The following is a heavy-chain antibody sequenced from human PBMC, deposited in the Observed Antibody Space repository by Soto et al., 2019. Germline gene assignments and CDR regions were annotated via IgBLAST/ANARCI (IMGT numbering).Heavy chain of an antibody. CDR3: ARENPVDGMDV. CDR1: GGSISSGDYY. Sequence: SATLSLTSTVSGGSISSGDYYWRWIRQPPGKGLEWIGYIYYSGSTYYNPSLKSRVTISVDTSKNQFSLKLSSVTAAETAVYYCARENPVDGMDVWGQGTTVTAP. V-gene: IGHV4-30-4*01. J-gene: IGHJ6*02. CDR2: IYYSGST.